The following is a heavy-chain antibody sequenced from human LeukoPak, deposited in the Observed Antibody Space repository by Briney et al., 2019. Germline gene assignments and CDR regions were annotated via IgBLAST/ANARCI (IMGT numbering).Heavy chain of an antibody. D-gene: IGHD3-22*01. Sequence: PGGSLRLSCAASGFTFSDYWMSWVRQAPGKGLEWVANIKLDGSEKYYVDSVKGRFTISRDNSKDTLYLQMNSLRAEDTAVYYCASREGYYYDSSGLPPFDYWGQGTLVTVSS. J-gene: IGHJ4*02. CDR1: GFTFSDYW. CDR3: ASREGYYYDSSGLPPFDY. CDR2: IKLDGSEK. V-gene: IGHV3-7*01.